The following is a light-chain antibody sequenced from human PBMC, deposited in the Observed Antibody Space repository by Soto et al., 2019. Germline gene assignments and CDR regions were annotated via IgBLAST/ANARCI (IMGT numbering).Light chain of an antibody. CDR2: GAS. Sequence: EIVLTQSPGTLSLSPGERATLSCRASQSVSSSYLAWYQQTPGQAPRLLIYGASSRATGIPDRFSGSGSGTDFTLTIPRLEPEDFAVYYCHQYGSSSYSFGQGTKLEIK. J-gene: IGKJ2*01. V-gene: IGKV3-20*01. CDR3: HQYGSSSYS. CDR1: QSVSSSY.